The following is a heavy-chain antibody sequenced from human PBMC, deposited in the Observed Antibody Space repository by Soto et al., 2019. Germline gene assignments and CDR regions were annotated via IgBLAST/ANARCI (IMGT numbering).Heavy chain of an antibody. CDR2: ISGGGGTT. CDR3: AKGKVAYDNSGLQYFYYFPMNF. J-gene: IGHJ6*02. V-gene: IGHV3-23*01. CDR1: EFTFSSYA. Sequence: EVQLLESGGDLVQPGGSLRLSCAASEFTFSSYAMNWVRQAPGKGLEWVSVISGGGGTTYYADSVKGRFRISRDTSKKPLYLQKNSLSDEDTAVYYCAKGKVAYDNSGLQYFYYFPMNFWGQGTTVTVSS. D-gene: IGHD3-22*01.